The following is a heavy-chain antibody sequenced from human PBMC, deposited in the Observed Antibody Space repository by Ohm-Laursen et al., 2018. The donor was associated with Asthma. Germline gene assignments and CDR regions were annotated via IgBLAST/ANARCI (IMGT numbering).Heavy chain of an antibody. CDR2: ISYDGSNK. D-gene: IGHD6-19*01. CDR1: GFTFSSYG. J-gene: IGHJ4*02. V-gene: IGHV3-30*18. CDR3: AKDLAADSSGGMDY. Sequence: SLRLSCAASGFTFSSYGMHWVRQAPGKGLEWVAVISYDGSNKYYADSVKGRFTISRDNSKNTLYLQMNSLRAEDTAVYYCAKDLAADSSGGMDYWGQGTLVTVSS.